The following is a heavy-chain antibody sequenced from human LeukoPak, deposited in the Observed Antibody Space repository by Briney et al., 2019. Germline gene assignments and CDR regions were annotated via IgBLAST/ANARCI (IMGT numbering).Heavy chain of an antibody. D-gene: IGHD4-17*01. V-gene: IGHV3-30-3*01. CDR2: ISYDGSKK. J-gene: IGHJ4*02. Sequence: PGGSLRLSCAASKFTFSSYAMHWVRQAPGKGLEWVAVISYDGSKKYYADSVKGRFTISRDNSKNTLYLQMNSLRCEDTAVYYCARDHDYGDYRPYYWGQGTLVTVSS. CDR1: KFTFSSYA. CDR3: ARDHDYGDYRPYY.